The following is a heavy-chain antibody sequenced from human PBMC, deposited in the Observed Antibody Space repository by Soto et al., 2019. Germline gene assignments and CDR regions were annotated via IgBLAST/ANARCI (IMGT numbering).Heavy chain of an antibody. V-gene: IGHV3-30*03. Sequence: SLRLSCAASGFTFSDYAMHWVRQAPGKGLEWVAVVSHDGRNTHYADSVKGRFTISRDSAKNPLYLQMNSLRAEDTAVYYCARDADTLTGSDDFDTWRQATMVTVSS. CDR1: GFTFSDYA. D-gene: IGHD3-9*01. J-gene: IGHJ3*02. CDR2: VSHDGRNT. CDR3: ARDADTLTGSDDFDT.